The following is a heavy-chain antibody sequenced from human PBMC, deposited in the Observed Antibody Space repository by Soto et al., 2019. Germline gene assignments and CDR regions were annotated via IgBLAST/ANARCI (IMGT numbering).Heavy chain of an antibody. V-gene: IGHV1-18*01. Sequence: QVHLVQSGAEVKKPGASVKVSCKASGYTFTSYGTTWVRQAPGQGLEWMGWISAHNGNTDYAQKLQGRVIVTRDTSTSTAYMELRSLRSDDTAVYYCARGRYGDSWGQGALVTVSS. CDR2: ISAHNGNT. CDR3: ARGRYGDS. J-gene: IGHJ4*02. CDR1: GYTFTSYG. D-gene: IGHD1-1*01.